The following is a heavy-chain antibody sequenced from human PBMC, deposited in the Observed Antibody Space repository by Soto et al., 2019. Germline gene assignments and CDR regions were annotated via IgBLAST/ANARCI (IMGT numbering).Heavy chain of an antibody. J-gene: IGHJ5*01. D-gene: IGHD3-3*01. CDR1: GFTFSSYW. CDR3: AAYYDFWSGYYFGEREPGTSWFDS. V-gene: IGHV3-74*01. CDR2: INSDGSST. Sequence: EVQLVESGGGLVQPGGSLRLSCAASGFTFSSYWMHWVRQAPGKGLVWVSRINSDGSSTSYADSVKGRFTISRDNAKNTLYLRMSSLRAEDTAVYYCAAYYDFWSGYYFGEREPGTSWFDSWGQGTLVTVSS.